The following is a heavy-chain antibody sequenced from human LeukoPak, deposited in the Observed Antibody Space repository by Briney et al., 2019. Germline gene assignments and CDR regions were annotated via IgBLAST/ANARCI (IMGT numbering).Heavy chain of an antibody. CDR2: IGTTSTYI. J-gene: IGHJ3*02. CDR3: AREGLRGGVITLGAFDT. D-gene: IGHD3-10*01. Sequence: GGSLRLSCLASGFTFSRYSMNWVRQSPGQGLEWVSSIGTTSTYIYYADSLKGRVTISRDNAKNSLFLQLNSLRAEDTAIYYCAREGLRGGVITLGAFDTWGQGTIVTVSS. CDR1: GFTFSRYS. V-gene: IGHV3-21*01.